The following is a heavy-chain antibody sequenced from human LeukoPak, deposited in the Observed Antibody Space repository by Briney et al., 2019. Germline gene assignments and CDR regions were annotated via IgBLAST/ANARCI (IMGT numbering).Heavy chain of an antibody. D-gene: IGHD1-14*01. Sequence: ASEKVSCKTSGYTFTSFYMHWVRQAPGQGLEWMGVINPSGGSTTYAQNFQGRVTMTRDKSTSTAYMELSSLGSEDTAVYYCARGPTVLYFDYWGQGTLVTVSS. J-gene: IGHJ4*02. CDR1: GYTFTSFY. CDR3: ARGPTVLYFDY. CDR2: INPSGGST. V-gene: IGHV1-46*01.